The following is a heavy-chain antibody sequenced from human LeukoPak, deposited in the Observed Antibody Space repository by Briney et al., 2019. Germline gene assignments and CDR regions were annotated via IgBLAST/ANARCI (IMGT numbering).Heavy chain of an antibody. CDR2: INPSGGST. CDR1: GYTFTSYY. J-gene: IGHJ3*02. D-gene: IGHD3-22*01. Sequence: ASVKVSCKASGYTFTSYYMHWVRQAPGQGLEWMGIINPSGGSTSYAQKFQGRVTMTRDMSTSTVYTELSSLRSEDTAVYYCARDTDYYDSSGAFGCAFDIWGQGTMVTVSS. V-gene: IGHV1-46*01. CDR3: ARDTDYYDSSGAFGCAFDI.